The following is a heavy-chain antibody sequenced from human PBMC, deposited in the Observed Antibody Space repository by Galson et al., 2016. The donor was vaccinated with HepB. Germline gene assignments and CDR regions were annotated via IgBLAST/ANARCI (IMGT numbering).Heavy chain of an antibody. D-gene: IGHD4-11*01. J-gene: IGHJ6*03. CDR1: GGSISSSDYY. CDR3: ASGRYSNLYYFYYMDV. V-gene: IGHV4-61*02. Sequence: TLSLTCTVSGGSISSSDYYWSWIRQPAGRGLEWIGRIYTSGNTNYNPSLKSRVTISVDTSTNPFSLTLTSVTAADTAISYCASGRYSNLYYFYYMDVWAKGTTVTVSS. CDR2: IYTSGNT.